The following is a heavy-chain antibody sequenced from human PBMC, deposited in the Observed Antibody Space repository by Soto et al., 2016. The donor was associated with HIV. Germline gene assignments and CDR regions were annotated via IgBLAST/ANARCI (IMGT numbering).Heavy chain of an antibody. CDR2: ISNNGASR. D-gene: IGHD3-3*01. J-gene: IGHJ1*01. V-gene: IGHV3-23*01. Sequence: EVLLLESGGGLVQPGGSLRLSCAASGFTFENYAMSWVRQAPGKGLEWVSSISNNGASRHYAESVRGRFIISRDNSRTILSLQINSLRADDAAIYYCSKDVSESVQYFQHWGQGTLVTVSS. CDR1: GFTFENYA. CDR3: SKDVSESVQYFQH.